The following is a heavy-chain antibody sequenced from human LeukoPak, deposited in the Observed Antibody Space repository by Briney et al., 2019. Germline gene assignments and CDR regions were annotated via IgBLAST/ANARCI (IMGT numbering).Heavy chain of an antibody. CDR3: ARDPSVYWYFDL. Sequence: GGSLRLSCEASAFTFSTYGMSWVRQAPGKGLEWVSSISGSSTIIYYADSVKGRFTISRDNAKNSLFLQMNSLRADDTAVYYCARDPSVYWYFDLWGRGALVTVSS. CDR2: ISGSSTII. V-gene: IGHV3-48*04. J-gene: IGHJ2*01. CDR1: AFTFSTYG.